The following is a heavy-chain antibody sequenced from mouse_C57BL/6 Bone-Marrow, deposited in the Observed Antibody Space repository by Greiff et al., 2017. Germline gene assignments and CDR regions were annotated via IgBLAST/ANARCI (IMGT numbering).Heavy chain of an antibody. D-gene: IGHD1-1*01. Sequence: VQLQQPGAELVRPGSSVKLSCKASGYTFTSYWMDWVKQRPGQGLEWIGNIYPSDSETHYNQKFKDKATLTVDKSSSTAYMQLSSLTSEDSAVYYCALITTVVATDFDYWGQGTTLTVSS. CDR3: ALITTVVATDFDY. CDR1: GYTFTSYW. J-gene: IGHJ2*01. CDR2: IYPSDSET. V-gene: IGHV1-61*01.